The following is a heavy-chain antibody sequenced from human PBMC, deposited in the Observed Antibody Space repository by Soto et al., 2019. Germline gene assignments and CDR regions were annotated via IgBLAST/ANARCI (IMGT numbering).Heavy chain of an antibody. V-gene: IGHV3-30-3*01. CDR2: ISYDGSNK. CDR1: GFTFSSYA. CDR3: ARDGGWELPNWFDP. Sequence: QVQLVESGGGVVQPGRSLRLSCAASGFTFSSYAMHWVRQAPGKGLEWVAVISYDGSNKYYADSVKGRFTISRDNSKNTLYLQMNSLRAEVTAVYYCARDGGWELPNWFDPWGQGTLVTVSS. D-gene: IGHD1-26*01. J-gene: IGHJ5*02.